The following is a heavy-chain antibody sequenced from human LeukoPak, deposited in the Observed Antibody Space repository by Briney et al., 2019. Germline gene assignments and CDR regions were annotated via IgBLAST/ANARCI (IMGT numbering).Heavy chain of an antibody. V-gene: IGHV1-46*01. Sequence: GASVKVSCKASGYTFTSYYMHRVRQAPGQRLEWMGIINPNGGSTSHAQKFQGRVTMTRDTSTSTVYMELSRLRSEDTAVYYCARDSVYSSSWKYFQHWGQGTLVTVSS. D-gene: IGHD6-13*01. J-gene: IGHJ1*01. CDR3: ARDSVYSSSWKYFQH. CDR2: INPNGGST. CDR1: GYTFTSYY.